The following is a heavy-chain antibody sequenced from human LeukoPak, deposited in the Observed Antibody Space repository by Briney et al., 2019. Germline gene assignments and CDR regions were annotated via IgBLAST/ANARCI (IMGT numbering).Heavy chain of an antibody. CDR1: GGSISSYY. J-gene: IGHJ4*02. Sequence: PSQTLSLTCTVSGGSISSYYWSWIRQPPGKGLEWIGYIYYSGSTNYNPSLKSRVTISVDTSKNQFSLKLSSVTAADTAVYYCARGGYCSGGSCYGYWGQGTLVTVSS. CDR3: ARGGYCSGGSCYGY. V-gene: IGHV4-59*01. CDR2: IYYSGST. D-gene: IGHD2-15*01.